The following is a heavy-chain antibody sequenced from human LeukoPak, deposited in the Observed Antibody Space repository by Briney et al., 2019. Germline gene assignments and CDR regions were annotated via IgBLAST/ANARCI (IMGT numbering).Heavy chain of an antibody. J-gene: IGHJ6*02. CDR2: ITNNADAT. CDR3: AKDFWSGNYQSGGLDV. CDR1: GFTFRNFA. D-gene: IGHD3-3*01. Sequence: GGSLRLSCAASGFTFRNFAMSWVRQAPGKGLEWVSHITNNADATYYADSVKGRFTVSRDNSNNILYLQLDSLRAEDAAVYYCAKDFWSGNYQSGGLDVWAQGSTVTVSS. V-gene: IGHV3-23*01.